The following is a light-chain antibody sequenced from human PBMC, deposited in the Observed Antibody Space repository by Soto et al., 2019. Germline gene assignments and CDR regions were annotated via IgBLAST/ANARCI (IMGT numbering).Light chain of an antibody. J-gene: IGKJ1*01. Sequence: EMVLTQSPGTLSLSPGERATLSCRASQSLRTNSLAWYQQKPGQAPRLLISGVYSRAAGIPDRVSGSGSGTDVTLTISRLEPEEFAVDYGQQYDTSPRTFGQGTKLDIK. CDR3: QQYDTSPRT. CDR1: QSLRTNS. V-gene: IGKV3-20*01. CDR2: GVY.